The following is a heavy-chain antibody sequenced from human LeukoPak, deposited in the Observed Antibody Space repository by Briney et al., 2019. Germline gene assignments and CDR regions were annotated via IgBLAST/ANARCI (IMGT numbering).Heavy chain of an antibody. CDR3: ARDGSARDSSKWYPFFDY. Sequence: GGSLRLSCAASGFTFTNYALHWVRQAPGKGLEWVAVISKDGDIKYYADSVRGRFTISRDNSKNTLSLQMNSLRAADTAVYCCARDGSARDSSKWYPFFDYWGQGTLVTVSS. V-gene: IGHV3-30-3*01. CDR1: GFTFTNYA. CDR2: ISKDGDIK. J-gene: IGHJ4*02. D-gene: IGHD6-13*01.